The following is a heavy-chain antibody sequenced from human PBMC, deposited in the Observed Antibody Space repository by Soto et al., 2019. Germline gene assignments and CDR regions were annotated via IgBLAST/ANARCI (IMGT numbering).Heavy chain of an antibody. D-gene: IGHD4-17*01. J-gene: IGHJ4*02. CDR1: GGSISSGGYY. Sequence: PSETLSLTCTVSGGSISSGGYYWSWIRQHPGKGLEWIGYIYYSGSTYYNPSLKSRVTISVDTSKNQFSLKLSSVTAADTAVYYCARTSTVTTTPYFDYWGQGTLVTSPQ. CDR3: ARTSTVTTTPYFDY. V-gene: IGHV4-31*03. CDR2: IYYSGST.